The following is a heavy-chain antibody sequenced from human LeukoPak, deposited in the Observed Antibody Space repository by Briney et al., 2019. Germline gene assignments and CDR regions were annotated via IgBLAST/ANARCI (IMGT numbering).Heavy chain of an antibody. CDR1: GFTFSSYS. CDR3: ARAYYYDSSGYYYLDY. V-gene: IGHV3-48*04. J-gene: IGHJ4*02. D-gene: IGHD3-22*01. CDR2: ISSSSSTI. Sequence: VGSLRLSCAASGFTFSSYSMNWVRQAPGKGLEWVSYISSSSSTIYYADSVKGRFTISRDNAKNSLYLQMNSLRAEDTAVYYCARAYYYDSSGYYYLDYWGQGTLVTVSS.